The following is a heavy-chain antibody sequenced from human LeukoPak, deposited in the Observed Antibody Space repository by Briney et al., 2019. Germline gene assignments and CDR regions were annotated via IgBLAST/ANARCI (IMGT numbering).Heavy chain of an antibody. V-gene: IGHV1-2*02. CDR3: AREYILTAYYGDY. J-gene: IGHJ4*02. CDR2: INPKSGGA. Sequence: ASVKVSCKASGYTFTGYNIHWVRQAPGQGLEWMGWINPKSGGANYAQKFQGRVTMTWDTSISTAYMELSRLRSEDTAVYYCAREYILTAYYGDYWGQGTLVTVSS. D-gene: IGHD3-9*01. CDR1: GYTFTGYN.